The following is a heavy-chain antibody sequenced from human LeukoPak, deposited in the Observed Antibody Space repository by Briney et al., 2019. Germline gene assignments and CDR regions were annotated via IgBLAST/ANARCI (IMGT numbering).Heavy chain of an antibody. V-gene: IGHV3-30-3*01. CDR2: ISYDGSNK. CDR3: ARDFGDTSDTYFQH. CDR1: GFTFSSYA. D-gene: IGHD3-22*01. J-gene: IGHJ1*01. Sequence: PGGSLRLSCAASGFTFSSYAMHWVRQAPGKGLEWVAVISYDGSNKYYADSVKGRFTISRDNAKNSLYLQMNSLRADDTAVYYCARDFGDTSDTYFQHWGQGTLVTVSS.